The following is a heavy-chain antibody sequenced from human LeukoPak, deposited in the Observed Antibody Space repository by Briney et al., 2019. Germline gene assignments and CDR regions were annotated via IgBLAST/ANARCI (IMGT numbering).Heavy chain of an antibody. CDR2: ISGSGGST. D-gene: IGHD3-10*01. V-gene: IGHV3-23*01. CDR3: AKDGYYGSGRDYYYYYGMDV. Sequence: GGSLRLSCAASGFTFSSYAMSWVRQAPGEGLEWVSAISGSGGSTYYADFVKGRFTISRDNSKNTLYLQMNSLRAEDTAVYYCAKDGYYGSGRDYYYYYGMDVWGQGTTVTVSS. J-gene: IGHJ6*02. CDR1: GFTFSSYA.